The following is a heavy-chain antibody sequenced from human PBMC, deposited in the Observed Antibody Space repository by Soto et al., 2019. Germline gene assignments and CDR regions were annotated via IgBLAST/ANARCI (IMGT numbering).Heavy chain of an antibody. V-gene: IGHV4-30-4*01. D-gene: IGHD3-10*01. CDR2: IYYSGST. CDR1: GGSISSGDYY. Sequence: QVQLQESGPGLVKPSQTLSLTCTVSGGSISSGDYYWSWIRQPPGKGLEWIGYIYYSGSTYYNPSLKSRVTKSVNPSKHQYSLKLSFVTAADTAVYYCARERGGGYYGSGSYGMDVWGQGTTVTVSS. J-gene: IGHJ6*02. CDR3: ARERGGGYYGSGSYGMDV.